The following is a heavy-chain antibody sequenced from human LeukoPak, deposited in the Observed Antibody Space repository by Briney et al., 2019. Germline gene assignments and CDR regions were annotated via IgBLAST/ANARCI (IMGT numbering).Heavy chain of an antibody. V-gene: IGHV3-21*01. CDR3: ASEYGLIH. D-gene: IGHD2/OR15-2a*01. Sequence: GGSLRLSCAASGFTFSSFSMNCVRQAPRKELEWVSSISSSSTYIYYADSMKGRFTISRDNAKNSLYLQMNSLRADDTAVYYCASEYGLIHWGQGTLVTVSS. CDR1: GFTFSSFS. J-gene: IGHJ4*02. CDR2: ISSSSTYI.